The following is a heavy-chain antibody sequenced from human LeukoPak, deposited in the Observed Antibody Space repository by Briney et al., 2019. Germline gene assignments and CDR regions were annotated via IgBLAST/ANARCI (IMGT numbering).Heavy chain of an antibody. CDR1: GLTFSNYG. Sequence: GGSLRLSCATSGLTFSNYGMQWVRQAPGKGLEWVAFIGHDGNNEQYTDSLKGRFTISRDNSKNTLYLQMNSLRTEDTAVYYCAKDGAYYIDDYWGQGPWSPSPQ. D-gene: IGHD3-10*01. CDR3: AKDGAYYIDDY. CDR2: IGHDGNNE. J-gene: IGHJ4*02. V-gene: IGHV3-30*02.